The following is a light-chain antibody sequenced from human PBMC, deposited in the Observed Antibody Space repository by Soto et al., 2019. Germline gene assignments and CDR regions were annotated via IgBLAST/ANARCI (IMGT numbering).Light chain of an antibody. V-gene: IGKV1-5*01. CDR1: QGISSW. J-gene: IGKJ1*01. CDR2: DAS. Sequence: DIQMTQSPSTLSASVGDRVTITCRASQGISSWLAWYQQKPGKAPKLLIYDASSLESGVPSRFSGSGSGTEFTLTISSLQPDELATYYCQQYNSYPWTFGQGTKVEIK. CDR3: QQYNSYPWT.